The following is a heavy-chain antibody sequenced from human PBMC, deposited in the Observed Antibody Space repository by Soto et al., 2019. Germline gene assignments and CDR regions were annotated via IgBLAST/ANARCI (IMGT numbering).Heavy chain of an antibody. Sequence: SGPTLGNHRQTLSLTCTFSGFSLSNSGVGVGWIRQPPGKALEWLALIYWNDDKRYSPSLKRRLTITKDTSKNQVVLTMTNMDPVDTATYYCAHHSYGYFVYWGQGTLVTVSS. J-gene: IGHJ4*02. CDR3: AHHSYGYFVY. D-gene: IGHD5-18*01. CDR2: IYWNDDK. CDR1: GFSLSNSGVG. V-gene: IGHV2-5*01.